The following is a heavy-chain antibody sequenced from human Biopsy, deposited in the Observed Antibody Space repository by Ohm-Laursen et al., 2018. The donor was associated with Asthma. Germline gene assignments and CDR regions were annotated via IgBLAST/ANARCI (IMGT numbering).Heavy chain of an antibody. Sequence: ATVKISSKISGYSLTDLSMHWVRQAPGQGLEWMGGHDHEEGGTVNARRFQGRVTMTEDTSTDTAYMELSSLSSDDTAVYYCASDFPKDYVRYNFQFWGQGTLVTVSS. J-gene: IGHJ4*02. V-gene: IGHV1-24*01. CDR3: ASDFPKDYVRYNFQF. CDR1: GYSLTDLS. D-gene: IGHD4-17*01. CDR2: HDHEEGGT.